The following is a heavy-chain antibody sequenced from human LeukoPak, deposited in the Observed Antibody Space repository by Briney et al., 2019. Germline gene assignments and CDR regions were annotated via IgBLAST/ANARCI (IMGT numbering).Heavy chain of an antibody. D-gene: IGHD6-19*01. CDR2: INPNSGGT. Sequence: GSSVTLSCKASGYTFTVYYIHLVRLAPGQGLEWMGWINPNSGGTNYAQKFQGRATMARDTSISTAYMESSRLRSADTAVYYCARVNGIAVAGIPPSGMDVWGDGAPGSVSS. CDR3: ARVNGIAVAGIPPSGMDV. J-gene: IGHJ6*01. CDR1: GYTFTVYY. V-gene: IGHV1-2*02.